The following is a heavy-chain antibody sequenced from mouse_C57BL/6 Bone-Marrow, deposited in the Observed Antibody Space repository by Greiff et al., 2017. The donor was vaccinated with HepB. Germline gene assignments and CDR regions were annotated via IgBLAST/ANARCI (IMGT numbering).Heavy chain of an antibody. CDR2: IYYSGTI. Sequence: EVKLLESGPGLVKPSQTVFLTCTVTGISITTGNYRWSWIRQFPGNKLEWIGYIYYSGTITYNPSLTSRTTITRDTPKNQFFLEMNSLTAEDTATYYCARGKVYGNWNAMDYWGQGTSVTVSS. V-gene: IGHV3-5*01. CDR1: GISITTGNYR. D-gene: IGHD2-1*01. J-gene: IGHJ4*01. CDR3: ARGKVYGNWNAMDY.